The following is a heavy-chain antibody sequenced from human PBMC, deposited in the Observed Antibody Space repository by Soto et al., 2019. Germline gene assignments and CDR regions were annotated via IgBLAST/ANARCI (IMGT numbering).Heavy chain of an antibody. CDR1: GGSINIGGYY. J-gene: IGHJ4*02. V-gene: IGHV4-31*03. Sequence: ASETLSLTCTVSGGSINIGGYYWSWIRQHPGKGLEWIGYIYYSGSTFYNPSLKSRVTISFDTSKNQFSLKLNSVTAADTAVYYSARTAWHFFDYWGQGTLVTVSS. CDR2: IYYSGST. D-gene: IGHD3-3*02. CDR3: ARTAWHFFDY.